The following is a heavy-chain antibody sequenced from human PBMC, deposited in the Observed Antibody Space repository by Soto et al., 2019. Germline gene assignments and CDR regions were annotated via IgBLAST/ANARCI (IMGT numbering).Heavy chain of an antibody. CDR1: GGSICMGGYS. V-gene: IGHV4-30-2*01. Sequence: ALCLTSAVSGGSICMGGYSWRWIRQPPGKGQEWIGYIYHSGSPDYRPSLKSRVTISVDRSKNQFSLKLSSVTAEDTAVYYCARATIITIFGVVINNWFDPWGQGTLVTVSS. J-gene: IGHJ5*02. CDR2: IYHSGSP. D-gene: IGHD3-3*01. CDR3: ARATIITIFGVVINNWFDP.